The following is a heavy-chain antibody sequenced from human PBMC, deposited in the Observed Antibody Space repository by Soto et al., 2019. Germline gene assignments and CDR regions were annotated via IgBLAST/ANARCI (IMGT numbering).Heavy chain of an antibody. V-gene: IGHV3-21*01. CDR3: AREDSIIIPAVSDF. CDR2: VPKSDST. D-gene: IGHD2-2*01. J-gene: IGHJ4*02. CDR1: GFIFNVLG. Sequence: GGTLRLTCTVSGFIFNVLGIYLVRKPPGEGLECVSSVPKSDSTYYSDSVKSRFTISRDNAKNYGSVQMNSLRAEDTAVYYCAREDSIIIPAVSDFWGQGTLVTVSS.